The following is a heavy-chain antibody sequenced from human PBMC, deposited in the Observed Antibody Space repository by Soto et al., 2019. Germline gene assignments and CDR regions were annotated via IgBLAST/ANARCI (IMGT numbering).Heavy chain of an antibody. CDR2: IIPIFGTA. J-gene: IGHJ6*02. CDR1: GGTFSSYA. CDR3: ARGGVTMVRGVIIPYSYYGMDV. D-gene: IGHD3-10*01. V-gene: IGHV1-69*01. Sequence: QVQLVQSGAEVKKPGSSVKVSCKASGGTFSSYAISWVRQAPGQGLEWMGGIIPIFGTANYAQKFQGRVTIPADESTSTAYMELSSLRSEDTAVYYCARGGVTMVRGVIIPYSYYGMDVWGQGTTVTVSS.